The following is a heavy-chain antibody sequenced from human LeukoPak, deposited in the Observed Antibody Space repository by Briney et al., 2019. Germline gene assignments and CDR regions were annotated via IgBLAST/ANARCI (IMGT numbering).Heavy chain of an antibody. V-gene: IGHV4-34*01. CDR2: INHSGST. D-gene: IGHD3-22*01. J-gene: IGHJ4*02. Sequence: SETLSLTCAVYGGSFSGYYWSWIRQPPGKGRKWIGEINHSGSTNYNPSLKSRVTISVDTSKNQFSLKLSSVTAADTAVYYCARGSHSSGYTDFDYWGQGTLVTVSS. CDR3: ARGSHSSGYTDFDY. CDR1: GGSFSGYY.